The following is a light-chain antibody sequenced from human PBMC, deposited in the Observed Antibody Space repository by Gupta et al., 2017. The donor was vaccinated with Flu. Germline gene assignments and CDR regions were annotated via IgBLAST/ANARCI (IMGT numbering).Light chain of an antibody. J-gene: IGKJ4*01. Sequence: SASLGCRVSMSCRASQSMSSLMAWYQHKPGKAPAFPMYKTSSVRSGVPARLSGCGSRTEFTLTINSLQHDDSETYYWPFQLTFGEGTKVEIK. CDR1: QSMSSL. V-gene: IGKV1-5*03. CDR2: KTS. CDR3: PFQLT.